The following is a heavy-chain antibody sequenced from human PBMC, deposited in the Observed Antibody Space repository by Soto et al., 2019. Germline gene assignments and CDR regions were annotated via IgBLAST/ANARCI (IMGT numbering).Heavy chain of an antibody. CDR1: GFTFSSYA. CDR3: GKGPIAVGGGASDY. Sequence: EVQLLESGGGLVQPGGSLRLSCAASGFTFSSYAMSWVRQAPGKGLEWVSAIRGSGGSTYYADSVNGRFTISRANSEKSRFMPMDRPGDEDTAVSYCGKGPIAVGGGASDYWGQGTLVTVSS. V-gene: IGHV3-23*01. J-gene: IGHJ4*02. D-gene: IGHD6-19*01. CDR2: IRGSGGST.